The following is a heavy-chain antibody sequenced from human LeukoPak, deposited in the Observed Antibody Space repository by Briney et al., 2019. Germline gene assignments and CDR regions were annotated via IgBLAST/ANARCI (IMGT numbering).Heavy chain of an antibody. J-gene: IGHJ3*02. CDR3: ARDYGSGRRAFDI. CDR1: GFTFSSFA. Sequence: GGSLRLSCAASGFTFSSFAMTWVRQAPGKGLEWVSIIYSGGNTYYAESVKGRFTISRDNSKNTLYLQMNSLRTEDTAVYFCARDYGSGRRAFDIWGQGTMVTVSS. V-gene: IGHV3-53*01. D-gene: IGHD3-10*01. CDR2: IYSGGNT.